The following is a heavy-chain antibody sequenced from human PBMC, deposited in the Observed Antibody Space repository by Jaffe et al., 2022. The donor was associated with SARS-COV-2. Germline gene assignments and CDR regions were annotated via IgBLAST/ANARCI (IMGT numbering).Heavy chain of an antibody. D-gene: IGHD5-18*01. Sequence: QLQLQESGPGLVKPSETLSLTCTVSGGSISSSSYYWGWIRQPPGKGLEWIGSIYYSGSTYYNPSLKSRVTISVDTSKNQFSLKLSSVTAADTAVYYCARHFPEQLWGWDYFDYWGQGTLVTVSS. J-gene: IGHJ4*02. CDR3: ARHFPEQLWGWDYFDY. CDR1: GGSISSSSYY. V-gene: IGHV4-39*01. CDR2: IYYSGST.